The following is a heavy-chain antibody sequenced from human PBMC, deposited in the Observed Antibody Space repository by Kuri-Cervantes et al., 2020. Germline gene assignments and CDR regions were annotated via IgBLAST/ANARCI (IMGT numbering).Heavy chain of an antibody. D-gene: IGHD7-27*01. J-gene: IGHJ3*02. CDR3: ARDTRSTGEGAFDI. CDR2: ISWNSGSI. V-gene: IGHV3-9*01. Sequence: SLKISCAASGFTFDDYAMHWVRQAPGKGLEWVSGISWNSGSIGYADSVKGRFTISRDNAKNSLYLQMNSLRAEDTAAYYRARDTRSTGEGAFDIWGQGTMVTVSS. CDR1: GFTFDDYA.